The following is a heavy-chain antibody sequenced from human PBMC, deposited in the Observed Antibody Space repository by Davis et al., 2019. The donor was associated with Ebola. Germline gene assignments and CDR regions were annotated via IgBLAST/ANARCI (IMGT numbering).Heavy chain of an antibody. V-gene: IGHV4-39*07. CDR1: GGSISSSSYY. CDR2: INHSVST. D-gene: IGHD6-19*01. J-gene: IGHJ2*01. CDR3: ARKVLGSSGWSSTKGDWYFDL. Sequence: PSETLSLTCTVSGGSISSSSYYWGWIRQPPGKGLEWIGEINHSVSTNYNPSLKSRVTISVDTSKNQFSLKLSSVTAADTAVYYCARKVLGSSGWSSTKGDWYFDLWGRGTLVTVSS.